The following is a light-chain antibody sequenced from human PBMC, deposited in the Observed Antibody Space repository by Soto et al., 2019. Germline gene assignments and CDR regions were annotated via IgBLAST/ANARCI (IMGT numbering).Light chain of an antibody. CDR2: KAS. Sequence: DIQMTQSPSTLSASVGDRVTISCRASQTIGSWLAWYQQKPGKAPKLLIHKASNLESGVPSRFSGTGSGTEFTLTISSLQSEDFAIYYCQQYNNWPLTFGGGTKVEIK. J-gene: IGKJ4*01. CDR1: QTIGSW. V-gene: IGKV1-5*03. CDR3: QQYNNWPLT.